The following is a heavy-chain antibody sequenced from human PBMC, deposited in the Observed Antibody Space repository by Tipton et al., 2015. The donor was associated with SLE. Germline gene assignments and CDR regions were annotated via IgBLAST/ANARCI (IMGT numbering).Heavy chain of an antibody. CDR1: GGSISSDNSF. CDR3: AREGCSSTSCYGYYYMDV. Sequence: LRLSCTVSGGSISSDNSFWTWIRQVPGEGLEWIGNIYYSGSTYYNPSLKSRVTISVDTSKNQFSLKLSSVTAADTAVYYCAREGCSSTSCYGYYYMDVWGKGTTVTVSS. D-gene: IGHD2-2*01. J-gene: IGHJ6*03. V-gene: IGHV4-31*03. CDR2: IYYSGST.